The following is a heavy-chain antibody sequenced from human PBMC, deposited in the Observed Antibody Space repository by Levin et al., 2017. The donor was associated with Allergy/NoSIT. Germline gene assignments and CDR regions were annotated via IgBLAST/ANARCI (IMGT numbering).Heavy chain of an antibody. CDR3: ATSSGSHEPFDY. CDR1: GGSISSYY. Sequence: SQTLSLTCTVSGGSISSYYWSWIRQPPGKGLEWIGYIYYSGSTNYNPSLKSRVTISVDTSKNQFSLKLSSVTAADTAVYYCATSSGSHEPFDYWGQGTLVTVSS. CDR2: IYYSGST. D-gene: IGHD1-26*01. J-gene: IGHJ4*02. V-gene: IGHV4-59*01.